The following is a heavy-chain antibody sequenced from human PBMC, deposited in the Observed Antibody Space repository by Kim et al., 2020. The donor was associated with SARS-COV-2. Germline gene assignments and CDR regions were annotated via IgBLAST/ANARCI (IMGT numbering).Heavy chain of an antibody. CDR2: T. V-gene: IGHV4-4*07. Sequence: TNYNPSLQSRVTMSVDTSKNQFSLKLSSVTAADTAVYYCARSPRFGGSDYWGQGTLVTVSS. CDR3: ARSPRFGGSDY. J-gene: IGHJ4*02. D-gene: IGHD3-3*01.